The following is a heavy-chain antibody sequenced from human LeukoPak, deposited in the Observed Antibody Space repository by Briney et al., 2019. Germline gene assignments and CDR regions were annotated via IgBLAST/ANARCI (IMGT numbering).Heavy chain of an antibody. D-gene: IGHD3-10*01. CDR2: INAGNGNT. CDR3: ARNLGSGSYSYYYYGMDV. Sequence: GASVKVSCKASGYTFTSYAMHWERQAPGQRLEWMGWINAGNGNTKYSQKFQGRVTITRDTSASTAYMELSSLRSEDTAVYYCARNLGSGSYSYYYYGMDVWGQGTTVTVSS. CDR1: GYTFTSYA. V-gene: IGHV1-3*01. J-gene: IGHJ6*02.